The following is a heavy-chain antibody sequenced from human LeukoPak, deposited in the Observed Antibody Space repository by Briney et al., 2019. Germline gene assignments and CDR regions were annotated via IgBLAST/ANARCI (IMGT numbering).Heavy chain of an antibody. Sequence: ASVKVSCKASGYTFTGYYIYWVRQAPGQGLEWMGWINPNSGGTNYAQKFQGRVTMTRDTSTNTVYMELSSLRSEDTAVYYCARRVQSGYGFDYWGQGTLVTVSS. CDR1: GYTFTGYY. J-gene: IGHJ4*02. D-gene: IGHD3-22*01. CDR2: INPNSGGT. V-gene: IGHV1-2*02. CDR3: ARRVQSGYGFDY.